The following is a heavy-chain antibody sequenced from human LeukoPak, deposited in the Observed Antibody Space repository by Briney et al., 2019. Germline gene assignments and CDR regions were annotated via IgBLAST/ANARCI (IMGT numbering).Heavy chain of an antibody. V-gene: IGHV3-23*01. CDR3: AKRSISGTYYFDY. CDR2: ISARDGWT. D-gene: IGHD1-26*01. J-gene: IGHJ4*02. Sequence: GGSLRLSCAASGFTFSSYGMSWVRQAPGKGLEWVSSISARDGWTYFADSVKGRFTISRDNSKNTLYLQMNSLRAEDTAVYYCAKRSISGTYYFDYWGQGTLVTVSS. CDR1: GFTFSSYG.